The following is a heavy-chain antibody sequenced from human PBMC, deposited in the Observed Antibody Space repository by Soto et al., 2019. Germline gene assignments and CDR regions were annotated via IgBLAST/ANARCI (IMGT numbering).Heavy chain of an antibody. CDR1: GGSISSSSYY. J-gene: IGHJ4*02. Sequence: SETLSLTCTVSGGSISSSSYYWGWIRQPPGKGLEWIGSIYYSGSTYYNPSLKSRVTISVDTSKNQFSLKLSSVTAADTAVYYCARLHTAGPIHRLSGTFDYWGQGTLVTVSS. CDR2: IYYSGST. V-gene: IGHV4-39*01. CDR3: ARLHTAGPIHRLSGTFDY. D-gene: IGHD2-21*01.